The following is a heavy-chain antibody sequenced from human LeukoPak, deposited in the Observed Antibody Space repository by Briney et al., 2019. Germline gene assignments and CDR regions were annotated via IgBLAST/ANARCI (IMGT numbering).Heavy chain of an antibody. CDR3: ARHKTRVVAATPGWFDP. V-gene: IGHV4-39*01. J-gene: IGHJ5*02. Sequence: PSETLSLTCTVSGGSISSSSCYWGWIRQPPGKGLEWIGSIYYSGSTYYNPSLKSRVTISVDTSKNQFSLKLSSVTAADTAVYYCARHKTRVVAATPGWFDPWGQGTLVTVSS. D-gene: IGHD2-15*01. CDR2: IYYSGST. CDR1: GGSISSSSCY.